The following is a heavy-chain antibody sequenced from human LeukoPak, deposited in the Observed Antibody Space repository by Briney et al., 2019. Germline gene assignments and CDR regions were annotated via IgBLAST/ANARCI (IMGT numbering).Heavy chain of an antibody. V-gene: IGHV4-39*01. Sequence: PSETLSLTCTVSGGSISNRSLYWGWIRQPPGKGLEWIGSIYYSGSTYYNPSLKSRVTISVDTSKNQFSLKLSSVTAADTAVYYCARPSSWGAFDIWGQGTMVTVSS. D-gene: IGHD6-13*01. CDR2: IYYSGST. CDR3: ARPSSWGAFDI. CDR1: GGSISNRSLY. J-gene: IGHJ3*02.